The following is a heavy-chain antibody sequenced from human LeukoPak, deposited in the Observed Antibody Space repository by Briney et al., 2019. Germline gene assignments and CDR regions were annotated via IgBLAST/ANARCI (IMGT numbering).Heavy chain of an antibody. CDR3: ARHWGYGTGFFDY. D-gene: IGHD3-16*01. V-gene: IGHV4-59*08. CDR2: IYYSGST. CDR1: GGSISSYY. J-gene: IGHJ4*02. Sequence: PSETLSLTCTVSGGSISSYYWSWIQQPPGKGLEWIGYIYYSGSTNYNPSLKSRLTISVDTSKNQFSLKLSSVTAADTAVYYCARHWGYGTGFFDYWGQGTLVTVSS.